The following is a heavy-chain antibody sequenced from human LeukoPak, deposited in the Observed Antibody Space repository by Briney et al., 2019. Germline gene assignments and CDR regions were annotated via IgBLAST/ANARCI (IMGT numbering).Heavy chain of an antibody. CDR3: ARARYDYRLPVDP. V-gene: IGHV3-74*01. D-gene: IGHD5-12*01. J-gene: IGHJ5*02. CDR2: IKNDGSST. CDR1: GFPFSNYW. Sequence: GGSLRLSCAASGFPFSNYWMHWVRKAPGKGLVWVSHIKNDGSSTSYADSVKGRFTISGDNAKNTVYLQMNSLRDEDTAVYYCARARYDYRLPVDPWGQGTLVTVSS.